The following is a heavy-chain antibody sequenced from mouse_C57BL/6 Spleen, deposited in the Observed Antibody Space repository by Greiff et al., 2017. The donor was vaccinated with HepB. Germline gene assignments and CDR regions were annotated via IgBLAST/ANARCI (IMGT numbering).Heavy chain of an antibody. CDR1: GYTFTSYG. V-gene: IGHV1-81*01. Sequence: QVQLKQSGAELARPGASVKLSCKASGYTFTSYGISWVKQRTGQGLEWIGEIYPRSGNTYYNEKFKGKATLTADKSSSTAYMELRSLTSEDSAVYFCARYPYDYDAGQFAYWGQGTLVTVSA. J-gene: IGHJ3*01. CDR3: ARYPYDYDAGQFAY. D-gene: IGHD2-4*01. CDR2: IYPRSGNT.